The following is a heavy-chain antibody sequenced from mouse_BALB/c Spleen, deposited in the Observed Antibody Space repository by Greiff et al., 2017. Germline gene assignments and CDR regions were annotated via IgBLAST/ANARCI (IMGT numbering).Heavy chain of an antibody. V-gene: IGHV14-4*02. CDR2: ISCYNGAT. CDR3: ARWLLRYYAMDY. Sequence: VQLQQSGAELVRSGASVKLSCTASGFNIKDYYMHWVKQRPEQGLEWIGYISCYNGATSYNQKFKGKATFTVDTSSSTAYMQFNSLTSEDSAVYYCARWLLRYYAMDYWGQGTSVTVSS. J-gene: IGHJ4*01. D-gene: IGHD2-3*01. CDR1: GFNIKDYY.